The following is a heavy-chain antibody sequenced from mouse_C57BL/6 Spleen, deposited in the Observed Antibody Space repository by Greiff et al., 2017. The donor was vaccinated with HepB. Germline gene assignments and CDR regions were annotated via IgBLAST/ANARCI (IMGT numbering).Heavy chain of an antibody. D-gene: IGHD2-5*01. V-gene: IGHV1-85*01. J-gene: IGHJ2*01. CDR3: ARHYSNYEDYFDY. CDR2: IYPRDGST. Sequence: QVHVKQSGPELVKPGASVKLSCKASGYTFTSYDINWVKQRPGQGLEWIGWIYPRDGSTKYNEKFKGKATLTVDTSSSTAYMELHSLTSEDSAVYFCARHYSNYEDYFDYWGQGTTLTVSS. CDR1: GYTFTSYD.